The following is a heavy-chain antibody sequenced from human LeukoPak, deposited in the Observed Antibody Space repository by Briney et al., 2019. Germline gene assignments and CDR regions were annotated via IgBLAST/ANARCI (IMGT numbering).Heavy chain of an antibody. Sequence: GGSLRLSCAASGFTFSNYWMSWVRQAPGMGLEWVANMNQDGSEIYHVDSVKDRFTISRDNAMNSLYLQMNSLRAEDTAVYYCARSDSSSWYSLHDYWGQGTLVTVSS. D-gene: IGHD6-13*01. V-gene: IGHV3-7*01. J-gene: IGHJ4*02. CDR2: MNQDGSEI. CDR1: GFTFSNYW. CDR3: ARSDSSSWYSLHDY.